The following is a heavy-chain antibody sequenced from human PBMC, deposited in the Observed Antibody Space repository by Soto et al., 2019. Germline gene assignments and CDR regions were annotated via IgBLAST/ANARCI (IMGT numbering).Heavy chain of an antibody. CDR1: GESISSSSYY. V-gene: IGHV4-39*01. CDR2: IYYSGRT. J-gene: IGHJ4*02. D-gene: IGHD2-21*02. CDR3: ARQRTTVVTQAYFDH. Sequence: SETLSLTCIVSGESISSSSYYWGWIRQPPGKGLEWIGSIYYSGRTYYNPSFKSRVTISIDTSKNQFSLKLSCVTATDTAVYYCARQRTTVVTQAYFDHWGQGALVTVSS.